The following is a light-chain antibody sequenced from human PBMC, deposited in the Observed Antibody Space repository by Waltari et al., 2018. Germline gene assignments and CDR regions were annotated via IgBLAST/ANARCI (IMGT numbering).Light chain of an antibody. Sequence: QSALTQPASVSGSPGQSITISCTGTSSDVGSYNLVSWSQQHPGKAPKLIIYEGYKRPSGVSNRFSGSKSGDTASLTISGVQAEDEADYYCCSYANNRPRVFGGGTKLTVL. CDR1: SSDVGSYNL. J-gene: IGLJ3*02. CDR3: CSYANNRPRV. V-gene: IGLV2-23*01. CDR2: EGY.